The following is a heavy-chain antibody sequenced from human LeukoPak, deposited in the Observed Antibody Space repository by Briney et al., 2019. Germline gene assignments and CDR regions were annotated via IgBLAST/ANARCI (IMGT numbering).Heavy chain of an antibody. V-gene: IGHV3-21*01. J-gene: IGHJ4*02. CDR1: GFTFSSYS. Sequence: GGSLRLSCAASGFTFSSYSMNWVRQAPGKGLEWVSSISSSSSYIYYADSVKGRFTISRDNAKNSLYLQMNSLRAEGTAVYYCANSKAATGRSDYWGQGTLVTVSS. CDR2: ISSSSSYI. CDR3: ANSKAATGRSDY. D-gene: IGHD6-13*01.